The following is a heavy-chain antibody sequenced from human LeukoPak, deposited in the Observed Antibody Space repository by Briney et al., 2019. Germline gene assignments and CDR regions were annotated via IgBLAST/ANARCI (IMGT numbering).Heavy chain of an antibody. D-gene: IGHD3-10*01. Sequence: ASVKVSCKASGYTFTGYCMHWVRQAPGQGLEWMGWINPNSGGTNYAQKFQGRVTMTRDTSISTAYMELSRLRSDDTAVYYCARDRGLTMVRRRGWFDPWGQGTLVTVSS. CDR3: ARDRGLTMVRRRGWFDP. CDR2: INPNSGGT. V-gene: IGHV1-2*02. J-gene: IGHJ5*02. CDR1: GYTFTGYC.